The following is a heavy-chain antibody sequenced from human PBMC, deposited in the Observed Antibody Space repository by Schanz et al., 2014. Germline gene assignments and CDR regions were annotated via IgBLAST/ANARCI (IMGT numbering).Heavy chain of an antibody. CDR2: ISGTGGDDT. Sequence: EVQLLESGGGLVQPGGSLRLSCAASGFLFGTYAMSWVRQAPGKGLLWVSSISGTGGDDTYYADSVKGRFTISRDNSKNTLYLQMNSLRAEDTAVYYCARPALWFGDNCFDPWGQGTLVTVSS. J-gene: IGHJ5*02. CDR3: ARPALWFGDNCFDP. D-gene: IGHD3-10*01. CDR1: GFLFGTYA. V-gene: IGHV3-23*01.